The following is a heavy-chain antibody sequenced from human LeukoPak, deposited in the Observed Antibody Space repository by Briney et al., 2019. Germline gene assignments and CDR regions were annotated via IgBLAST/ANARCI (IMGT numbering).Heavy chain of an antibody. CDR1: GFTLSGSA. CDR3: SISIVGAFALDN. D-gene: IGHD1-26*01. CDR2: IRSKANTYAT. J-gene: IGHJ4*02. Sequence: GGSLRLSCAASGFTLSGSAIHWVRQASGKGPEWVGRIRSKANTYATAYAASVNGRLTISRDDSKNTAYLQMNSLTTGDTAVYYCSISIVGAFALDNWGQGTLVTVSS. V-gene: IGHV3-73*01.